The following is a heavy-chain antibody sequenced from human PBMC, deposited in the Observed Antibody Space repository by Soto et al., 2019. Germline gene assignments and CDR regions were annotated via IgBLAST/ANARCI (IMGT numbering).Heavy chain of an antibody. Sequence: QVQLVESGGGVVQPGRSLRLSCAASGFTFSNYGIHWVRQAPGKGLEWVAVISYDGSSKEYADSVKGRFTISRDNSKNPLYLQMNSLRIEDTAVYYCATYDGSTWSMFYAYDGGDVWGQGTTVTVSS. CDR2: ISYDGSSK. V-gene: IGHV3-30*03. J-gene: IGHJ6*02. CDR1: GFTFSNYG. CDR3: ATYDGSTWSMFYAYDGGDV. D-gene: IGHD6-13*01.